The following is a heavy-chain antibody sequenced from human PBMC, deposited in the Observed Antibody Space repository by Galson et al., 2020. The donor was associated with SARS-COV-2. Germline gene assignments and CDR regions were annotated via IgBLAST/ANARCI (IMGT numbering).Heavy chain of an antibody. J-gene: IGHJ5*02. CDR1: GGSISSGGYY. CDR2: IYYRGST. CDR3: AGAAAGTGEFDP. Sequence: SETLSLTCTVSGGSISSGGYYWSWIRQHPGKGLEWIGYIYYRGSTYYNPSLKSRVTISVDTSKNQFSLKLSSVTAADTAVYYCAGAAAGTGEFDPWGQGTLVTVSS. D-gene: IGHD6-13*01. V-gene: IGHV4-31*03.